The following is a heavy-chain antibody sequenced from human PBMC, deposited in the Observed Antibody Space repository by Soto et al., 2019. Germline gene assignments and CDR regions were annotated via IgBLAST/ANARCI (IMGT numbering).Heavy chain of an antibody. CDR1: GFTVSSNY. D-gene: IGHD3-22*01. CDR2: IYSGGST. CDR3: ARGNSSGYYHLSVDY. V-gene: IGHV3-53*01. Sequence: GGSLRLSCAASGFTVSSNYMSWVRQAPGKGLEWVSVIYSGGSTYYADSVKGRFTISRDNSKNTLYLQMNSLRAEDTAVYYCARGNSSGYYHLSVDYWGQGTLVTVSS. J-gene: IGHJ4*02.